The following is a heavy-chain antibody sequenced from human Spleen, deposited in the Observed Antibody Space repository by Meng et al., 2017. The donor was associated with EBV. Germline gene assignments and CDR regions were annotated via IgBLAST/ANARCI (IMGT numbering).Heavy chain of an antibody. Sequence: QVALPESGPGLVKPSGTPSLTCAVSGGSISSSNLWSWVRQPPGKGLEWIGEIYHSGSTNYNPSLKSRVTISVDKSKNQFSLKLSSVTAADTAVYYCARDSTMPENWFDPWGQGTLVTVSS. CDR1: GGSISSSNL. D-gene: IGHD2-2*01. V-gene: IGHV4-4*02. J-gene: IGHJ5*02. CDR3: ARDSTMPENWFDP. CDR2: IYHSGST.